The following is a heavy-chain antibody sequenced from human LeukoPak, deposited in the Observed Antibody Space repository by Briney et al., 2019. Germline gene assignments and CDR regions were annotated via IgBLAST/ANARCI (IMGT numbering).Heavy chain of an antibody. Sequence: SETLSLTCTVSGGSISSYYWSWIRQPAGKGLEWIGHIYTSGSTNYNPSLKSRVTISVDKSKDQFSLKLSSVTAADTAVYYCARRSQQWLVFDYWGQGTLVTVSS. J-gene: IGHJ4*02. V-gene: IGHV4-4*07. CDR1: GGSISSYY. CDR2: IYTSGST. D-gene: IGHD6-19*01. CDR3: ARRSQQWLVFDY.